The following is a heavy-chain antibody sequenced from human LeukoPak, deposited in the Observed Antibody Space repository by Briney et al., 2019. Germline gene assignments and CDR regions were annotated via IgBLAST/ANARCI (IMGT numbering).Heavy chain of an antibody. CDR1: GFTSSSYA. CDR2: ISYDGSNK. D-gene: IGHD6-13*01. J-gene: IGHJ4*02. V-gene: IGHV3-30-3*01. CDR3: ARENRIAAALDY. Sequence: PGGSLRLSCAASGFTSSSYAMHWVRQAPGKGLEWVAVISYDGSNKYYADSVKGRFTISRDNSKNTLYLQMNSLRAEDTAVYYCARENRIAAALDYWGQGTLVTVSS.